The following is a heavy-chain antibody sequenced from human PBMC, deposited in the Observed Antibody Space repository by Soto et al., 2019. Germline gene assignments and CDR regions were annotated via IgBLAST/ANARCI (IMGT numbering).Heavy chain of an antibody. J-gene: IGHJ4*02. D-gene: IGHD2-15*01. Sequence: QVQLVESGGGVVQPGRSLRLSCAGSGFTFSNYGLHWVRQAPGKGLEWVAVISYDGSHKYYADSVKGRFTISRDNSNNMLYMQMDSLRAEDTAVYYCEKDGAPRYCSRSSSHPAGDYWGQGTLVTVSS. CDR1: GFTFSNYG. CDR2: ISYDGSHK. CDR3: EKDGAPRYCSRSSSHPAGDY. V-gene: IGHV3-30*18.